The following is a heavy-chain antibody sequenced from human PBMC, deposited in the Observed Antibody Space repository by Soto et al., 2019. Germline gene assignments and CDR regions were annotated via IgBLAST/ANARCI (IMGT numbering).Heavy chain of an antibody. Sequence: GSLRLSCAASGFTFSSYAMHWVRQAPGKGLEWVAVISYDGSNKYYADSVKGRFTISRDNSKNTLYLQMNSLRAEDTAVYYCARDLGYGDFDYYYYGMDVWGQGTTVTVSS. J-gene: IGHJ6*02. CDR1: GFTFSSYA. V-gene: IGHV3-30-3*01. CDR3: ARDLGYGDFDYYYYGMDV. CDR2: ISYDGSNK. D-gene: IGHD4-17*01.